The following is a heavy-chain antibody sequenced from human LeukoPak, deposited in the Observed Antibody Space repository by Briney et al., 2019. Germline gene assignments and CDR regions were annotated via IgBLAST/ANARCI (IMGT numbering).Heavy chain of an antibody. Sequence: GGSLTLSCEASGFTFSSYGTSWVRQAPGKGLEWVSAISGSGGSTYYADSVKGRFTISRDNSKNTLYLQMNSLRAEDTAVYYCAKDAREWLLGRWFDPWGQGTLVTVSS. J-gene: IGHJ5*02. V-gene: IGHV3-23*01. CDR2: ISGSGGST. D-gene: IGHD3-3*01. CDR1: GFTFSSYG. CDR3: AKDAREWLLGRWFDP.